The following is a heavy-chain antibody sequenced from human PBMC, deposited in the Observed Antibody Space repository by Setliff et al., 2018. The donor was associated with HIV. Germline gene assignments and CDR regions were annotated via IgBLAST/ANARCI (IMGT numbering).Heavy chain of an antibody. CDR2: INPNNGDT. CDR1: GYTFTNYY. V-gene: IGHV1-2*02. J-gene: IGHJ4*02. Sequence: ASVKVSCKASGYTFTNYYLHWVRQAPGQGLEWMGWINPNNGDTDYPQKFQGSVTMTRVTSITTAYIDLSGLTSDDTAVYYCARGKFSSTWSLFADYFFDSWGQGTLVTVSS. CDR3: ARGKFSSTWSLFADYFFDS. D-gene: IGHD2-8*02.